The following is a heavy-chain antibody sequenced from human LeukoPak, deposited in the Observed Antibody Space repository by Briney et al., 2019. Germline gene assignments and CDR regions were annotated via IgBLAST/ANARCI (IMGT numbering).Heavy chain of an antibody. CDR3: ARKPDCFDV. V-gene: IGHV3-7*01. CDR1: GFSFNTYG. D-gene: IGHD1-14*01. Sequence: PGGSLKLSCAASGFSFNTYGMNWVRQAPGKGLECVANINQDGSETQYVDSVKGRFTISRDNAENSLHLQVSSLRAEDSGIYYCARKPDCFDVWGQGTMVTVSS. J-gene: IGHJ3*01. CDR2: INQDGSET.